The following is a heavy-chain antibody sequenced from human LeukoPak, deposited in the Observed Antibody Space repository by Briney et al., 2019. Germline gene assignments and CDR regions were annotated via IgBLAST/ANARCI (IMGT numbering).Heavy chain of an antibody. V-gene: IGHV3-7*01. CDR1: GFTFSSRDW. CDR2: IKQDGSEK. J-gene: IGHJ4*02. D-gene: IGHD5-12*01. CDR3: ASDYDSPFDF. Sequence: GGSLRLSCVASGFTFSSRDWMTWVRQAPGKGLEWVANIKQDGSEKNYVDSVKGRFTISRDNAKNLLYLQMSSLRAEDTAVYYCASDYDSPFDFWGQGTLVTVSS.